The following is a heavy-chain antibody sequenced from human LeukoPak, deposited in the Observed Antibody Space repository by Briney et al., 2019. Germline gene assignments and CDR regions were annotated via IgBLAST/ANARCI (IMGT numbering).Heavy chain of an antibody. CDR3: ARVPKYFTFSSNFDI. Sequence: ASVKVSCKASGYIFTSYYMYWVRQAPGQGLEWMGIINPSGGSIRYAQKFQGRVTMTRDTSTSTVYMELSSLRSEDTAVYYCARVPKYFTFSSNFDIWGQGTRVTVSS. V-gene: IGHV1-46*01. J-gene: IGHJ3*02. CDR1: GYIFTSYY. CDR2: INPSGGSI. D-gene: IGHD3-16*01.